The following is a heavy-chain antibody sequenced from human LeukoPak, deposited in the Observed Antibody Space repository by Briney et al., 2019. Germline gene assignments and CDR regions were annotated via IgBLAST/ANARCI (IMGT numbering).Heavy chain of an antibody. CDR1: GYTFTSYG. J-gene: IGHJ6*02. V-gene: IGHV1-18*01. CDR3: VRDPKSDITDAMDV. Sequence: GASVKVSCKASGYTFTSYGISWVRQAPGQGLEWMGWISAYNGNTKYAQKLQGRVTMTTDTSTSTAYMELRSLRSDDTAVYYCVRDPKSDITDAMDVWGQGTTVTVSS. CDR2: ISAYNGNT. D-gene: IGHD1-14*01.